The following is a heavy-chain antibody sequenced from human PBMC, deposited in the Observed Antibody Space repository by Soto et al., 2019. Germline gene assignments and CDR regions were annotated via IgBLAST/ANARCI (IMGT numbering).Heavy chain of an antibody. V-gene: IGHV3-33*01. CDR3: ASHSSGWFFAY. CDR1: GFTFSSYG. J-gene: IGHJ4*02. CDR2: IWDDGSNK. Sequence: GGSLRLSGAASGFTFSSYGMHWVRQAPCKGLEWVAVIWDDGSNKYYADSVKGRFTISRDNSKNTLYLQMNSLRAEDTAVYYCASHSSGWFFAYWGQGTLVTVSS. D-gene: IGHD6-19*01.